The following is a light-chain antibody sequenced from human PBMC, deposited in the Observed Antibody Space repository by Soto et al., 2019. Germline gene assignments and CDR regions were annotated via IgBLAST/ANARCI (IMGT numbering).Light chain of an antibody. CDR3: SGYSSSSTLYV. J-gene: IGLJ1*01. CDR2: EVN. V-gene: IGLV2-14*01. CDR1: SSYVGSYTY. Sequence: QSVLTQTASVSGSPRQSITISCTGASSYVGSYTYVSWNHQHPGKAPKLMLYEVNNRPSGGSNRFSGSKAGNTASLTISGLQAEDEADYYCSGYSSSSTLYVFGTGSKV.